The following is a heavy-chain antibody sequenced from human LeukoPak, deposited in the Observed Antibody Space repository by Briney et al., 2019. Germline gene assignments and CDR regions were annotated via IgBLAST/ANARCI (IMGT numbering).Heavy chain of an antibody. V-gene: IGHV3-74*01. J-gene: IGHJ4*02. CDR1: GFTSSGDW. CDR3: AKGGYCSSTSCYPDY. CDR2: SKNDGSST. D-gene: IGHD2-2*01. Sequence: GGSLRLSCAVSGFTSSGDWMHWVRQAPGKGLVWVSRSKNDGSSTSYADSVKGRFTISRDNSKNTLYLQMNSLRAEDTAVYYCAKGGYCSSTSCYPDYWGQGTLVTVSS.